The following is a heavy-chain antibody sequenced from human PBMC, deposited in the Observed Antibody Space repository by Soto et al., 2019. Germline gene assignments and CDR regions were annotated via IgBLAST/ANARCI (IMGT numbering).Heavy chain of an antibody. D-gene: IGHD1-26*01. Sequence: QVQLQESGPGLVKPSATLSLTCAVSGYSISSSHWWGWIRQPPGKGLEWIGYIYYSGTTYYNPSLKSRVTMSVDTSKNQFSLKLTSVTAWDTAVYYCARREIQGPIDYWGQGTLVTVSS. J-gene: IGHJ4*02. CDR2: IYYSGTT. CDR1: GYSISSSHW. V-gene: IGHV4-28*01. CDR3: ARREIQGPIDY.